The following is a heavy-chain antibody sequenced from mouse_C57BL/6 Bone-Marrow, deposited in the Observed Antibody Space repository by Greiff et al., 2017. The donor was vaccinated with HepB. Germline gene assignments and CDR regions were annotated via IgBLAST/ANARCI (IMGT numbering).Heavy chain of an antibody. D-gene: IGHD3-1*01. CDR3: ARQNGGYGGYAMDY. CDR1: EYEFPSHD. Sequence: VQLQQSGGGLVQPGESLKLSCESNEYEFPSHDMSWVRKTPEKRLELVAAINSDGGSTYYPDTMERRFIISRDNTKKTLYLQMSSLRSEDTALYYCARQNGGYGGYAMDYWGQGTSVTVSS. V-gene: IGHV5-2*01. CDR2: INSDGGST. J-gene: IGHJ4*01.